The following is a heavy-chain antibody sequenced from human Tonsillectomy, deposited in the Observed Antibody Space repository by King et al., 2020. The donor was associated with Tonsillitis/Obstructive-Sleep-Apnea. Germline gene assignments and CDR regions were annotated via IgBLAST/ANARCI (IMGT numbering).Heavy chain of an antibody. CDR1: GGSISSSNW. CDR3: ARDLYGDYEGAYFDY. Sequence: QLQESGPGLVKPSGTLSLTCAVSGGSISSSNWWSWVRQPPGKGLEWIGEIYHSGSTNYNPSLKSRVTISVDKSKNQFSLKLSSVTAAVTAVYYCARDLYGDYEGAYFDYWGQGTLVTVSS. D-gene: IGHD4-17*01. V-gene: IGHV4-4*02. J-gene: IGHJ4*02. CDR2: IYHSGST.